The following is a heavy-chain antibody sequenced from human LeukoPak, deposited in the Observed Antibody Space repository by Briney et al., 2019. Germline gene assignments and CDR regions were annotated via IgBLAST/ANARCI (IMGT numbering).Heavy chain of an antibody. CDR2: IYTSGST. Sequence: PSETLSLTCTVSGGSISSYYWSWIRQPAGKGLEWIGRIYTSGSTNYNPSLKSRATMSVDTSKNQFSLKLSSVTAADTAVYYCARTAYYDFWSGYYTGIDYFDYWGQGTLVTVSS. V-gene: IGHV4-4*07. J-gene: IGHJ4*02. CDR1: GGSISSYY. CDR3: ARTAYYDFWSGYYTGIDYFDY. D-gene: IGHD3-3*01.